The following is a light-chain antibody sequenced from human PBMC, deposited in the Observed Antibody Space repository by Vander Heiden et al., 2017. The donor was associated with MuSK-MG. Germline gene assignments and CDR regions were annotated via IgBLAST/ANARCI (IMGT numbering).Light chain of an antibody. V-gene: IGKV1-5*01. Sequence: DIQMTQAPSTLSASVGDRVTSTCRASQSISSWLAWHQQKAGKATKLLIYDASSLESVPPSRFSSRGSATDFTLTISSLQPDDSPTYYYQLDNCSSFTFGQGTKVDIK. CDR3: QLDNCSSFT. J-gene: IGKJ2*01. CDR2: DAS. CDR1: QSISSW.